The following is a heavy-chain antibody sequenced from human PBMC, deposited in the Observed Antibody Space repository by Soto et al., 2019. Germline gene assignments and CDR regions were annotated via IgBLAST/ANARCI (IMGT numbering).Heavy chain of an antibody. CDR2: IIPIFGTA. CDR1: GGTFSSYA. V-gene: IGHV1-69*12. CDR3: AGPPELTRIYYSSGMDV. J-gene: IGHJ6*02. D-gene: IGHD1-7*01. Sequence: QVQLVQSGAEVKKPGSSVKVSCKASGGTFSSYAISWVRQAPGQGLEWMGGIIPIFGTANYAQKFQGRVTITADESTSTADMELSSLRSEDTAVYSCAGPPELTRIYYSSGMDVWGQGTTVTVSS.